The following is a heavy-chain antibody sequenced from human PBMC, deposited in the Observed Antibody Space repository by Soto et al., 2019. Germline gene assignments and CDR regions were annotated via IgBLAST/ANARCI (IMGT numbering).Heavy chain of an antibody. Sequence: QVQLVQSGAEVKKPGASVKVSCKASGYTFTSYGISWVRQAPGQGLEWTGWISAYNGNTNYAQKLQGRVTMTTDTSTSTAYMELRSLRSDDTAVYYCARASRGNSRAPSPDYWGQGTLVTVSS. J-gene: IGHJ4*02. CDR3: ARASRGNSRAPSPDY. D-gene: IGHD2-21*02. CDR1: GYTFTSYG. CDR2: ISAYNGNT. V-gene: IGHV1-18*04.